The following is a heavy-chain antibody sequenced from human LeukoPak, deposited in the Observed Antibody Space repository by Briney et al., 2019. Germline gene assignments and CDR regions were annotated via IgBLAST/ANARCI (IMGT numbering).Heavy chain of an antibody. CDR3: AREIRGYYDSSGSHDY. CDR2: ISYDGSNK. CDR1: GFTFSSYA. Sequence: GRSLRLSCAASGFTFSSYAMHWVRQAPGKGLEWVAVISYDGSNKYYADSVKGRFTISRDNSKNTLYLQMNSLRAENTAVYYCAREIRGYYDSSGSHDYWGQGTLVTVSS. J-gene: IGHJ4*02. D-gene: IGHD3-22*01. V-gene: IGHV3-30-3*01.